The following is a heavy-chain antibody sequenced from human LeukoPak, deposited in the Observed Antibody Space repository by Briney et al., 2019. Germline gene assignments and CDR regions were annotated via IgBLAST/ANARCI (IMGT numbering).Heavy chain of an antibody. D-gene: IGHD4-11*01. Sequence: GESLKISCKGSGYSFTSYWIGWVCQMPGKGLEWMGIIYPGDSDTRHSPSFQGQVTISVDKSISTAYLQWSSLKASDTAMYYCATSSVRVTTTLDYWGQGTLVTVSS. V-gene: IGHV5-51*01. CDR1: GYSFTSYW. CDR3: ATSSVRVTTTLDY. CDR2: IYPGDSDT. J-gene: IGHJ4*02.